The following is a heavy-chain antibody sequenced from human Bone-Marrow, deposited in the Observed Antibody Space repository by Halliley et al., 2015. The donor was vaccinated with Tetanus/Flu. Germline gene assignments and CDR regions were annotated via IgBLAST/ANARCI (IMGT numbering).Heavy chain of an antibody. V-gene: IGHV4-31*02. D-gene: IGHD5-12*01. Sequence: GYIYYSGSPSYNPSLKSRVIISLDPSKNQLSLKVTSVTAADTAVYYCARGGYGNLGFWGQGTLVTVSS. CDR2: IYYSGSP. CDR3: ARGGYGNLGF. J-gene: IGHJ4*02.